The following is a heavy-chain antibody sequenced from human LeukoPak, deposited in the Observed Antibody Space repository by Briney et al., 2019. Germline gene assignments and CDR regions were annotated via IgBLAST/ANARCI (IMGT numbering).Heavy chain of an antibody. CDR1: GYTFTSYY. D-gene: IGHD3-22*01. CDR3: ARDYYDSLNWFDP. V-gene: IGHV1-2*02. J-gene: IGHJ5*02. CDR2: INPNSGDT. Sequence: GASVKVSCKASGYTFTSYYMHWVRQAPGQGLEWMGWINPNSGDTHYAQKFQGRVTMTRDTSIRTAYMELSRLRSDDTAVYYCARDYYDSLNWFDPWGQGTLVSVSS.